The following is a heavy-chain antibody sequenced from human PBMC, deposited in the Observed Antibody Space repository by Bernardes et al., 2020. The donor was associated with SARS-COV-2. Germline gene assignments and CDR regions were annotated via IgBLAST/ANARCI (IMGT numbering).Heavy chain of an antibody. CDR3: ARGPGDGPFRFDY. V-gene: IGHV4-59*01. CDR2: IYYSGST. Sequence: SETLSLTCTVSGGSISSYYWSWIRQPPGKGLEWIGYIYYSGSTNYNPSLKSRVTISVDTSKNQFSLKLSSVTAADTAVYYCARGPGDGPFRFDYWGQGTLVTVSS. J-gene: IGHJ4*02. CDR1: GGSISSYY. D-gene: IGHD7-27*01.